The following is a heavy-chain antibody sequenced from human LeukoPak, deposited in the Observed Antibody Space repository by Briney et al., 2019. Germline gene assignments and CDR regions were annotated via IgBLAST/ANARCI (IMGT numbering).Heavy chain of an antibody. CDR1: GGSISSYY. CDR3: ARAPRGSPAAYDFSNYGMDV. V-gene: IGHV4-59*01. CDR2: IYYSGST. J-gene: IGHJ6*02. D-gene: IGHD3-3*01. Sequence: PSETLSLTCTVSGGSISSYYWSWIRQPPGKGLEWIGYIYYSGSTNYNPSLKSRVTISVDTSKNQFSLKLSSVTAADTAVYYCARAPRGSPAAYDFSNYGMDVWGQGTTVTVSS.